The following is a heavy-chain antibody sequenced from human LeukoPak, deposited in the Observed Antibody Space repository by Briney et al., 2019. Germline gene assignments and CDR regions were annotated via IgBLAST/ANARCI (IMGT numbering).Heavy chain of an antibody. V-gene: IGHV4-59*12. Sequence: SETLSLTCTVSGGSISSYYWSWIRQPPGKGLGWIGYIYYSGSTNYNPSLKSRVTISVDTSKNQFSLKLSSVTAADTAVYYCARDTVAVAGTQNSYYYMDVWGKGTTVTVSS. J-gene: IGHJ6*03. CDR3: ARDTVAVAGTQNSYYYMDV. CDR2: IYYSGST. D-gene: IGHD6-19*01. CDR1: GGSISSYY.